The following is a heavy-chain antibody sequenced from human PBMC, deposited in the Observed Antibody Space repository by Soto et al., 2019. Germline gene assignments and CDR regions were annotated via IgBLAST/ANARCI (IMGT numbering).Heavy chain of an antibody. Sequence: HPGGSLRLSCTASGFTFRNYAMSWVRQSPGKGLQWVSAISVNGGTTYYADSVKGRFTLSRDNFKDTLYLQMNSLRTEDTAVYYCAKDQGNGSLYFDSWGLGNRVTVSS. CDR1: GFTFRNYA. D-gene: IGHD1-1*01. V-gene: IGHV3-23*01. J-gene: IGHJ4*02. CDR3: AKDQGNGSLYFDS. CDR2: ISVNGGTT.